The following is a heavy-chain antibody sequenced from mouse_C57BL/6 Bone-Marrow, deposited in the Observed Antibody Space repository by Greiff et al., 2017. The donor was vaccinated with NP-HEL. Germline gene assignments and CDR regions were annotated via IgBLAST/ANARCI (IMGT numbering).Heavy chain of an antibody. CDR2: IDPENGDT. V-gene: IGHV14-4*01. D-gene: IGHD2-3*01. CDR3: THDGYYVFAY. CDR1: GFNIKDDY. J-gene: IGHJ3*01. Sequence: EVQLQQSGAELVRPGASVKLSCTASGFNIKDDYMHWVKQRPEQGLEWMGWIDPENGDTEYASKFQGKATITADTSSNTAYLQLSSLTSEDTAVYYCTHDGYYVFAYWGQGTLVTVSA.